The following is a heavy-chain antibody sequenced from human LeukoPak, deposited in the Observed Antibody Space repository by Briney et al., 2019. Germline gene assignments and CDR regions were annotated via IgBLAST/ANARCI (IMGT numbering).Heavy chain of an antibody. V-gene: IGHV4-34*01. J-gene: IGHJ4*02. CDR3: ARGRLNSGYSFDY. CDR1: GGSFSGYY. Sequence: PSETLSLTCAVYGGSFSGYYWSWIRQPPGKGLEWIGEINHSGSTNYNPSLKSRVTISVGTSKNQFSLKLSSVTAADTAVYYCARGRLNSGYSFDYWGQGTLVTVSS. CDR2: INHSGST. D-gene: IGHD3-22*01.